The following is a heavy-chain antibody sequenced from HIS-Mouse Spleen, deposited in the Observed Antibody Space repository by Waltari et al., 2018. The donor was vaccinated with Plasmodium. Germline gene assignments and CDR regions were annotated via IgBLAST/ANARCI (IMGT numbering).Heavy chain of an antibody. CDR1: GGSISSGGYY. CDR3: ARWVGNWFDP. Sequence: QVQLQESGPGLVTPSQTLSLTCTVPGGSISSGGYYCSWIRQHPGKGLEWIGYIYYSGSTYYNPSLKSRVTISVDTSKNQFSLKLSSVTAADTAVYYCARWVGNWFDPWGQGTLVTVSS. CDR2: IYYSGST. V-gene: IGHV4-31*03. D-gene: IGHD1-26*01. J-gene: IGHJ5*02.